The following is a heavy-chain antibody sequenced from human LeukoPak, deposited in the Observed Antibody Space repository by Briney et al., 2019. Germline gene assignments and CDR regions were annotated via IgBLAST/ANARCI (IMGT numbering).Heavy chain of an antibody. CDR2: INPNSGDT. D-gene: IGHD5-24*01. CDR3: ARVAVEMASWFDP. J-gene: IGHJ5*02. CDR1: GYTFTGYH. V-gene: IGHV1-2*02. Sequence: ASVKVSCKASGYTFTGYHMHWVRQAPGQGLEWMGWINPNSGDTNYAQKFQGRVTMSRDTSISTAYVELSRLKSDDTAVCYCARVAVEMASWFDPWGQGTLVTVSS.